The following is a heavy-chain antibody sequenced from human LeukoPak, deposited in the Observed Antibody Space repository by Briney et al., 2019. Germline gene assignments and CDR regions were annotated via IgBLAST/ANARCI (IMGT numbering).Heavy chain of an antibody. J-gene: IGHJ4*02. V-gene: IGHV3-23*01. CDR2: VSGSGGST. CDR1: GFTFSGYT. Sequence: GGSLRLSWAASGFTFSGYTMSWVRQAPGKGLEWVSAVSGSGGSTSSADSVKGRFTISRDNSKNTLYLQMNSLRAEDTAVYYCAKRDSSGSLPRLFDYWGQGTLVTVSS. D-gene: IGHD6-19*01. CDR3: AKRDSSGSLPRLFDY.